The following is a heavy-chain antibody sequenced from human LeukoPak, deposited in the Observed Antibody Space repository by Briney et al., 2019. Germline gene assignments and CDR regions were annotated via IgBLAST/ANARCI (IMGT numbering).Heavy chain of an antibody. D-gene: IGHD4-17*01. CDR1: GYTFTSYD. V-gene: IGHV1-8*02. CDR2: MNPNSGNT. J-gene: IGHJ6*03. CDR3: AREPKNYGDFLNYYYYYMDI. Sequence: ASVKVSCKAPGYTFTSYDINWVRQATGQGLEWMGWMNPNSGNTGYAQKFQGRVTMTRDTSISTAYMELSRLRSDDTAVYYCAREPKNYGDFLNYYYYYMDIWGKGTTVTISS.